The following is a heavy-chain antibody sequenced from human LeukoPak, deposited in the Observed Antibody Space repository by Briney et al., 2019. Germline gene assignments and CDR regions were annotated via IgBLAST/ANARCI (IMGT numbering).Heavy chain of an antibody. CDR2: IYYSGNT. Sequence: SETLSLTCTVSGGSISSYYWSWIRQPPGKGLEWIGDIYYSGNTNYNPSLKSRVTISVDTSKNQLSLKLSSVTAADTAVYYCARLWSEGNWENWFDPWGEGTLVTVSS. CDR1: GGSISSYY. CDR3: ARLWSEGNWENWFDP. D-gene: IGHD3-3*01. J-gene: IGHJ5*02. V-gene: IGHV4-59*01.